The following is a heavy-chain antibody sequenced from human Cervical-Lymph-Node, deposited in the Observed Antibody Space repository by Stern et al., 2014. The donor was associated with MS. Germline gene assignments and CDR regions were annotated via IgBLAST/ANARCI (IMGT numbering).Heavy chain of an antibody. D-gene: IGHD2-21*01. V-gene: IGHV1-3*04. CDR1: GYTFTTYV. J-gene: IGHJ5*02. CDR3: ARDPIRPIVIGWEGRQFDP. CDR2: INTANGNT. Sequence: QVQLVQSEAEVKKPGASVKVSCKASGYTFTTYVINWLRQAPGQSLEWMGWINTANGNTKYSQIFQGRVTFTRDKSANTVYMELSNLRSDDTAVYFCARDPIRPIVIGWEGRQFDPWGQGTLVSVSS.